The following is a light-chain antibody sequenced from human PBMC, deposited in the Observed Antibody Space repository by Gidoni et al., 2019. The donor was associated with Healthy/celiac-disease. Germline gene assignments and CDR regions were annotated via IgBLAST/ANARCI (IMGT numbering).Light chain of an antibody. Sequence: DIQMTQSPSSLSAAVGDSVTITCRASQSISSYLNWYQQKPGKATQLLIYAASSLQRGVPSTFSGRGSGTAFTITIIRLQPEDFATSYCQQRYCTPPFTFGPGTKVDIK. CDR2: AAS. CDR3: QQRYCTPPFT. J-gene: IGKJ3*01. V-gene: IGKV1-39*01. CDR1: QSISSY.